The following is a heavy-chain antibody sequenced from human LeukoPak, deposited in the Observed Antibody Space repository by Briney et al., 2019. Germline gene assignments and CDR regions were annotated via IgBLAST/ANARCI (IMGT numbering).Heavy chain of an antibody. D-gene: IGHD5-24*01. CDR3: ARDGVLEDGYNYGRVLYYYYMDV. J-gene: IGHJ6*03. V-gene: IGHV3-30*01. Sequence: PGRSLRLSCAASGFTFSSYAMHWVRQAPGKGLEWVAVISYDGSNKYYADSVKGRFTISRDNSKNTLYLQMNSLRAEDTAVYYCARDGVLEDGYNYGRVLYYYYMDVWGKGTTVTVSS. CDR2: ISYDGSNK. CDR1: GFTFSSYA.